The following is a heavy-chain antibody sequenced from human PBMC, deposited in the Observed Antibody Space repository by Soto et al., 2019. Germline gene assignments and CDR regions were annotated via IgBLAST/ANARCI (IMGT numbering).Heavy chain of an antibody. CDR3: ARDAMVRGVIYYGMDV. J-gene: IGHJ6*02. CDR1: GYTFTSYA. V-gene: IGHV1-3*01. Sequence: QVQLVQSGAEVKKPRASVKVSCKASGYTFTSYAMHWVRQAPGQRLEWMGWINAGNGNTKYSQKFQGRVTITRDTSASTAYMELSSLRSEDTAVYYCARDAMVRGVIYYGMDVWGQGTTVTVSS. CDR2: INAGNGNT. D-gene: IGHD3-10*01.